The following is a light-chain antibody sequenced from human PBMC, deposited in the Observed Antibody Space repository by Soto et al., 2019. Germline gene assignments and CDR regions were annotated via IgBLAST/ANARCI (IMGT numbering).Light chain of an antibody. J-gene: IGLJ3*02. CDR3: SSYTTVPSPQWV. Sequence: QSALTQPTSVSGSPGQSITIPCSGRSSDLGGLNYVSWYQQHPGKVPKLIIYKVDNRPSGISDRFSASKSGNTASLTISGLQAEDEAHYYCSSYTTVPSPQWVCAGGTKLTVL. V-gene: IGLV2-14*01. CDR1: SSDLGGLNY. CDR2: KVD.